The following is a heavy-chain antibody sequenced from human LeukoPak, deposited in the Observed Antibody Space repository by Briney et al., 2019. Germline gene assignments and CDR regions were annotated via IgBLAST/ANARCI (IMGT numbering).Heavy chain of an antibody. CDR3: AREDSRDGYGFDY. D-gene: IGHD5-24*01. J-gene: IGHJ4*02. Sequence: PGGSLRLSCAASGFTFSSYSMNWVRQAPGKGLEWVSSIGLSSNYISYADSVKGRFTISRDNAKNSLYLQMNSLRAEDTAVYYCAREDSRDGYGFDYWGQGTLVTVSS. CDR1: GFTFSSYS. V-gene: IGHV3-21*01. CDR2: IGLSSNYI.